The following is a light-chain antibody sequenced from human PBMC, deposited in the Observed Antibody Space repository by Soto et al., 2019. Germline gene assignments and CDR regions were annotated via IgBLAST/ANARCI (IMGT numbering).Light chain of an antibody. CDR3: QQYATSPHT. V-gene: IGKV3-20*01. Sequence: EIVLTQSPVTLSLSPGVSATLSCRASQSVSSSQVAWYQQKPGQAPRLLIYGASSRATGIPDRFSGVGSETDFTLTIHRLEPEDFAVYYCQQYATSPHTFGQGTKLEIK. J-gene: IGKJ2*01. CDR1: QSVSSSQ. CDR2: GAS.